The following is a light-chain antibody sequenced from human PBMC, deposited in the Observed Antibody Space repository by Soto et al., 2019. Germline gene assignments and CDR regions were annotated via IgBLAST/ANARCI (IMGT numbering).Light chain of an antibody. V-gene: IGLV2-14*01. Sequence: QSALTQPASVSGSPGQSITISCTGTSSDVGGYNYVSWYQQHPGKAPKLLIYEVSNRPSGVSHRFSGSKSGNTASLTISALQSEDEADYYCCSYTGSYTLKVFGGGTKLTVL. CDR2: EVS. CDR1: SSDVGGYNY. J-gene: IGLJ3*02. CDR3: CSYTGSYTLKV.